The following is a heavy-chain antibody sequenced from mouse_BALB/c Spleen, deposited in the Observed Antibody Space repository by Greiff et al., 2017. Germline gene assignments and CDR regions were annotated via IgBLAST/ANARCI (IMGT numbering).Heavy chain of an antibody. V-gene: IGHV5-6-4*01. CDR3: TRGYYYGSSHYFDY. D-gene: IGHD1-1*01. J-gene: IGHJ2*01. CDR1: GFTFSSYT. CDR2: ISSGGSYT. Sequence: EVKVVESGGGLVKPGGSLKLSCAASGFTFSSYTMSWVRQTPEKRLEWVATISSGGSYTYYPDSVKGRFTISRDNAKNTLYLQMSSLKSEDTAMYYCTRGYYYGSSHYFDYWGQGTTLTVSS.